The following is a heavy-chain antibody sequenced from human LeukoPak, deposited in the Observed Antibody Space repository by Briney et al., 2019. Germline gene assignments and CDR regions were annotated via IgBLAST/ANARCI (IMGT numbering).Heavy chain of an antibody. Sequence: GGSLRLSCAASGLTFSSYWMSWVRQAPGKGLEWVANINRDGNRENYVESVKGRFSISRDNAKNSLFLQMHSLRAEDTAVYYCASTFPYCSDGSCALGGQGTLVTVSS. CDR2: INRDGNRE. D-gene: IGHD2-15*01. CDR1: GLTFSSYW. V-gene: IGHV3-7*01. J-gene: IGHJ4*02. CDR3: ASTFPYCSDGSCAL.